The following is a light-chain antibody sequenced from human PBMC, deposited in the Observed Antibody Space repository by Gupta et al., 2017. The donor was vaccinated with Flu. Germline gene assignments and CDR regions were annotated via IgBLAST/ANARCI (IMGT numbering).Light chain of an antibody. V-gene: IGKV3-20*01. Sequence: ENVLTQSPGTLSLSPGERATLSCRASQSVSSNDLAWYQQKPGQAPRLLIYGASSRATGIPDRFSGSGSGTDFTLTISRLEPEDFAVYYCHQYGTSKTFGQGTKVEIK. CDR1: QSVSSND. CDR3: HQYGTSKT. CDR2: GAS. J-gene: IGKJ1*01.